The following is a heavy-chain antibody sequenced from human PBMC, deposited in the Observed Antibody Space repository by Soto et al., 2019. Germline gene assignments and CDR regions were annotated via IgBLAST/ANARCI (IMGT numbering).Heavy chain of an antibody. CDR1: GFTLSRYG. CDR2: ISFEGNTQ. CDR3: ARDVEHQLLSRDYFYGMDV. D-gene: IGHD1-1*01. Sequence: QVQLVESGGGVVQPGRSLRLSCAASGFTLSRYGMHWVRQAPGKGLEWVAVISFEGNTQYYADSVKGRFTISRDNSKDTLSLQIHSLRPEDTAVYYCARDVEHQLLSRDYFYGMDVWGQGTTVSVSS. J-gene: IGHJ6*02. V-gene: IGHV3-30*05.